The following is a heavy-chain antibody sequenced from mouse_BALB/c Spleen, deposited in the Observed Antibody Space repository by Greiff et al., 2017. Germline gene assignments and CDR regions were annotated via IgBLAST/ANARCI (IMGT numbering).Heavy chain of an antibody. CDR1: GFTFSSYA. CDR3: ARGSGAY. V-gene: IGHV5-6-5*01. CDR2: ISSGGST. Sequence: DVKLVESGGGLVKPGGSLKLSCAASGFTFSSYAMSWVRQTPEKRLEWVASISSGGSTYYPDSVKGRFTISRDNARNILYLQMSSLRSEDTAMYYCARGSGAYWGQGTLVTVSA. J-gene: IGHJ3*01.